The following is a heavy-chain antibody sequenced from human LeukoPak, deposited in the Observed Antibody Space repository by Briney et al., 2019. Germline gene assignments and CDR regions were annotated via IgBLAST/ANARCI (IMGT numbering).Heavy chain of an antibody. CDR3: ATNYYDSSGYFPDFDY. Sequence: GGTLRLSCAASGFTFSSYAMNWVRQAPVKGLEWVSGISGSGRDTYYADSVKGRFTISRDNSKHTLYLQMNSLRADDTAVYCCATNYYDSSGYFPDFDYWGQGALVSVSS. CDR1: GFTFSSYA. CDR2: ISGSGRDT. D-gene: IGHD3-22*01. J-gene: IGHJ4*02. V-gene: IGHV3-23*01.